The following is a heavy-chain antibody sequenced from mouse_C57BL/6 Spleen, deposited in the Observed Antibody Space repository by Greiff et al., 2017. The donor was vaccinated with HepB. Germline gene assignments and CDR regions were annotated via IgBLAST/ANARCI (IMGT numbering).Heavy chain of an antibody. D-gene: IGHD1-1*01. J-gene: IGHJ2*01. CDR2: INPYNGGT. V-gene: IGHV1-19*01. Sequence: DVQLQESGPVLVKPGASVKMSCKASGYTFTDYYMNWVKQSHGKSLEWIGVINPYNGGTSYNQKFKGKATLTVDKSSSTAYMELNSLTSEDSAVYYCARYGITTVVARDYWGQGTTLTVSS. CDR3: ARYGITTVVARDY. CDR1: GYTFTDYY.